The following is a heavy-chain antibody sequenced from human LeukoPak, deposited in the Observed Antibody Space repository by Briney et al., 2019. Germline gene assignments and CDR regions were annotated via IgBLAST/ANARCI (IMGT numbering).Heavy chain of an antibody. CDR3: ARDGDPKYYYDSSGYYSY. CDR2: ISAYNGNT. CDR1: GYTFTSYG. V-gene: IGHV1-18*01. J-gene: IGHJ4*02. Sequence: GASVKVSCKASGYTFTSYGISWVRQAPGQGLEWRGWISAYNGNTKYAQKIQGRVTMTTDTSPSTAYMELRSLRSDDTAVYYCARDGDPKYYYDSSGYYSYWGQGTLVTVSS. D-gene: IGHD3-22*01.